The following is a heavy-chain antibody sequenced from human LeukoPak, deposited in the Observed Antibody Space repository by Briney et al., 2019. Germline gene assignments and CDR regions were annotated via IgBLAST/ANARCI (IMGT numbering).Heavy chain of an antibody. Sequence: GGSLRLSCVGSGFTFRSHAMSWVRQAPEKGLEFVSGIYENGGTTYYADSVKGRFSISRDNSKNTLYLQMDSLRGEDTAVYYCAKDPVRDYYDSIPSYYFDHWGQGTLVTVSS. D-gene: IGHD3-22*01. CDR2: IYENGGTT. CDR1: GFTFRSHA. CDR3: AKDPVRDYYDSIPSYYFDH. V-gene: IGHV3-23*01. J-gene: IGHJ4*02.